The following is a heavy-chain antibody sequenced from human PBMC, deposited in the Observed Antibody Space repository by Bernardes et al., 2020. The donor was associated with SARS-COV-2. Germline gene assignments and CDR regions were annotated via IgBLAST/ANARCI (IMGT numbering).Heavy chain of an antibody. J-gene: IGHJ5*02. Sequence: SETLSLTCTVSGGSISSGDYYWSWIRQPPGKGLEWIGYIYYSGSTYYNPSLKSRVTISVDTSKNQFSLKLSSVTAADTAVYYCARGGGITIFGVVPNERWFDPWGQGTLVTVSS. CDR3: ARGGGITIFGVVPNERWFDP. CDR2: IYYSGST. CDR1: GGSISSGDYY. V-gene: IGHV4-30-4*01. D-gene: IGHD3-3*01.